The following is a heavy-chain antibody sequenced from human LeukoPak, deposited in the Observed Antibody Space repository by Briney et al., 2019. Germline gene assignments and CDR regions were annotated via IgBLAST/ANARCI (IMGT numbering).Heavy chain of an antibody. CDR1: GFTFSSYA. CDR3: AKAHYGDESFDY. D-gene: IGHD4-17*01. Sequence: GSLRLSCAASGFTFSSYAMSWVRQAPGKGLEWVSAISGSGGSTYYADSVKGRFTISRDNSKNTLYLQMNSLRAEDTAVYYCAKAHYGDESFDYWGQGTLVTVSS. J-gene: IGHJ4*02. V-gene: IGHV3-23*01. CDR2: ISGSGGST.